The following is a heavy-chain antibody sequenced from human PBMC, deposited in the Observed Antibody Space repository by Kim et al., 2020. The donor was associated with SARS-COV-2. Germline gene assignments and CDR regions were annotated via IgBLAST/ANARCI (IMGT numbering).Heavy chain of an antibody. D-gene: IGHD2-2*01. CDR3: AKRNCSSTSCSPHYFDY. CDR2: IYYSGST. J-gene: IGHJ4*02. V-gene: IGHV4-59*08. Sequence: SETLSLTCTVSGGSISSYYWSWIRQPPGKGLEWIGYIYYSGSTNYNPSLKSRVTISVDTSKNQFSLKLSSVTAADTAVYYCAKRNCSSTSCSPHYFDYWGQGTLVTVSS. CDR1: GGSISSYY.